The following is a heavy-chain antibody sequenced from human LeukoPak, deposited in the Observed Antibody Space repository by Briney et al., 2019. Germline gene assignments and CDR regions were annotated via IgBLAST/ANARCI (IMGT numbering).Heavy chain of an antibody. V-gene: IGHV1-8*01. J-gene: IGHJ4*02. CDR2: MNPNSGNT. CDR1: GYTFTSYD. Sequence: ASVKVSCKASGYTFTSYDINWVRQATGQGLEWMGWMNPNSGNTGYAQKFQGRVTMTRNTSISTAYMELSSLRSEDTAVYYCARSKVGAREQGHGYWGQGTLVTVSS. D-gene: IGHD1-26*01. CDR3: ARSKVGAREQGHGY.